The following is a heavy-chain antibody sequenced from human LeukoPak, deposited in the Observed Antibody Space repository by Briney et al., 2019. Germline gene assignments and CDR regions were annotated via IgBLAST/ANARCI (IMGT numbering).Heavy chain of an antibody. Sequence: GGTLRLSCAASGFTFSNFGMSWVRQAPGKGLEWVSYISSSGSTIYYADSVKGRFTISRDNAKNSLYLQMNSLRAEDTAVYYCAELGITMIGGVWGKGTTVTISS. CDR1: GFTFSNFG. CDR3: AELGITMIGGV. CDR2: ISSSGSTI. V-gene: IGHV3-48*04. J-gene: IGHJ6*04. D-gene: IGHD3-10*02.